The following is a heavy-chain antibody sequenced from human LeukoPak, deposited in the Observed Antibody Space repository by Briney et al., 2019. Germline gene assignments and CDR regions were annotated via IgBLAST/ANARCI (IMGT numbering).Heavy chain of an antibody. D-gene: IGHD2-2*01. J-gene: IGHJ5*01. Sequence: KPSETLSLTCTVSGGSISSSSYYWGWIRQPPGKGLEWIGSIYYSGSTYYNPSLKSRVTIFVDTSKNQFSLKLTSVAAADTAMYYCARLPIVVVPASGFDSWGQGTLVTVSS. CDR1: GGSISSSSYY. CDR3: ARLPIVVVPASGFDS. CDR2: IYYSGST. V-gene: IGHV4-39*01.